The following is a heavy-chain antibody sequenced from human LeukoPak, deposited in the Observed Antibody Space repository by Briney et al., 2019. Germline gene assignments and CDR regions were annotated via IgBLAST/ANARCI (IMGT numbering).Heavy chain of an antibody. J-gene: IGHJ4*02. CDR2: INHSGST. Sequence: PSETLSLTCTVSGGSISSGGYYWSWIRQPPGKGLEWIGEINHSGSTNYNPSLKSRVTISVDTSKNQFSLKLSSVAAADTAVYYCARGRGIFGYWGQGTLVTVSS. CDR1: GGSISSGGYY. V-gene: IGHV4-39*07. CDR3: ARGRGIFGY. D-gene: IGHD3-16*01.